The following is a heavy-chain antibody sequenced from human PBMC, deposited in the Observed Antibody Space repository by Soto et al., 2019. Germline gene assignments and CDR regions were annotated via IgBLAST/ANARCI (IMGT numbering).Heavy chain of an antibody. CDR3: ARSWVTGKGGMDV. J-gene: IGHJ6*02. Sequence: QVQLVQSEAEVKKPGASVKVSCKTSGYTFTSYGLSWVRQAPGQGLEWMGWINGYTGNTNYAQKFQGRVTMTTDTSTNTAYLDLWTLISDDTAVYYCARSWVTGKGGMDVWGQGTTVTVSS. CDR2: INGYTGNT. V-gene: IGHV1-18*01. D-gene: IGHD3-16*01. CDR1: GYTFTSYG.